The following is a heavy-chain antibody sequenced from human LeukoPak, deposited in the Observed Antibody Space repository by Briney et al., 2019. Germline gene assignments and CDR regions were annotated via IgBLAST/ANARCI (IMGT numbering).Heavy chain of an antibody. CDR2: INAGNGNT. CDR1: GYTFTSYA. J-gene: IGHJ4*02. CDR3: AREGPPGYCSGGSCYGTLDY. V-gene: IGHV1-3*01. Sequence: ASVKVSCKASGYTFTSYAMHWVRQAPGQRLEWMGWINAGNGNTKYSQKFQGRVTITRDTSASTAYMELSSLRSEDTAVYYCAREGPPGYCSGGSCYGTLDYWGQGTLVTVSS. D-gene: IGHD2-15*01.